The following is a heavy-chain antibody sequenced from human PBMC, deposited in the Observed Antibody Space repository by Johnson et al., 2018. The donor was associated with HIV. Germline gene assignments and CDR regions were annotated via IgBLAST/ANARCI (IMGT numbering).Heavy chain of an antibody. J-gene: IGHJ3*02. V-gene: IGHV3-30*02. D-gene: IGHD6-13*01. CDR3: AKDEEGYSSAWSAGTAFDI. Sequence: QVQLVESGGGVVQRGGSLRLACAASGFIFSSYGMHWVRQAPGKGLEWVAFIRGDGSNKFDADSVKGRFTRSRDNAKNTLYLQMNSLKADDSAIYYCAKDEEGYSSAWSAGTAFDIWGQGTMVTVSS. CDR1: GFIFSSYG. CDR2: IRGDGSNK.